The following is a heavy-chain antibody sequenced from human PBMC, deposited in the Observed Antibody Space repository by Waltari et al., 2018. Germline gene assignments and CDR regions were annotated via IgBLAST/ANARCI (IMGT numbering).Heavy chain of an antibody. Sequence: EVQLVESGGGLIQPGGSLRLSCAASGFTVSSNYMSWVRQAPGKGLEGVSVIYSGGSTYYADSVKGRFTISRDNSKNTLYLQMNSLRAEDTAVYYCARDRPYDFWSGYYTDPYYYYGMDVWGQGTTVTVSS. D-gene: IGHD3-3*01. J-gene: IGHJ6*02. V-gene: IGHV3-53*01. CDR3: ARDRPYDFWSGYYTDPYYYYGMDV. CDR1: GFTVSSNY. CDR2: IYSGGST.